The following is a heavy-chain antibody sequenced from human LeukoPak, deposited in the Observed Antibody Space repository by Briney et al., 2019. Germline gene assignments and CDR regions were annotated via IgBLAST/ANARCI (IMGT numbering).Heavy chain of an antibody. J-gene: IGHJ4*02. CDR1: GFTFSSYS. D-gene: IGHD3-22*01. CDR2: ISSSSSYI. Sequence: GGSLRLSCAASGFTFSSYSMNWVRQAPGKGLEWVSSISSSSSYIYYADSVKGRFTISRDNAKNSLYLQMNSLRAEDTAVYYCARDVRSSSGYYLYYFDYWGQGTLVTVSS. CDR3: ARDVRSSSGYYLYYFDY. V-gene: IGHV3-21*04.